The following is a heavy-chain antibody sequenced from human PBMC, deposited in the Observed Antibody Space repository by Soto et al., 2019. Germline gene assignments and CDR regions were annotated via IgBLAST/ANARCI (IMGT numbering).Heavy chain of an antibody. V-gene: IGHV3-7*05. D-gene: IGHD2-21*01. CDR1: GFNISSSW. J-gene: IGHJ4*02. CDR3: ARDRAYWSFDY. CDR2: MRSDGTEN. Sequence: EVQLVESGGGLFQPGGSLILSCAASGFNISSSWMNWVRQAPGKGLEWVASMRSDGTENWYVDSAKGRFTISRDSAKSSLYLQLSNLSADDTAVYSSARDRAYWSFDYWGQGTLVTVSS.